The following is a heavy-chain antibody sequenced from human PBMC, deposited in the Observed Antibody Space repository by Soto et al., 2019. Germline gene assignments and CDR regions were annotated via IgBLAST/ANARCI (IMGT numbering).Heavy chain of an antibody. J-gene: IGHJ6*02. CDR3: AKDPGYSSYYYNGMDV. CDR1: GFTFSNYA. V-gene: IGHV3-23*01. Sequence: GGTLRLSCAASGFTFSNYAMSWGRQAPGQGLEWVSAISGSGGSTYYADSVKGRFTISRDNSKNTLYLQMNSLRAEDTAVYYCAKDPGYSSYYYNGMDVWGQGTTVTVSS. D-gene: IGHD6-13*01. CDR2: ISGSGGST.